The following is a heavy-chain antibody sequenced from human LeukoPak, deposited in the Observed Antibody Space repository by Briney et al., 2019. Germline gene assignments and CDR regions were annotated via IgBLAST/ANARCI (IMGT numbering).Heavy chain of an antibody. CDR3: AKYDSSGYYFDY. Sequence: GGSLRLSCAASGFTFSSYPMTWVRQAPGKGLEWVSVISGSGGSTYYADSVKGRFTISRDNSKNTLCLQMNSLRAEDTAVYYCAKYDSSGYYFDYWGQGTLVTVSS. D-gene: IGHD3-22*01. CDR1: GFTFSSYP. V-gene: IGHV3-23*01. J-gene: IGHJ4*02. CDR2: ISGSGGST.